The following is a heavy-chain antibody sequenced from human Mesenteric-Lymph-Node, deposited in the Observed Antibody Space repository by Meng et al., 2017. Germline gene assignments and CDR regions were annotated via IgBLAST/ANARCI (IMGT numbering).Heavy chain of an antibody. CDR1: RYNFTDYY. CDR2: VDPEDGET. J-gene: IGHJ4*02. CDR3: ATVGSSD. V-gene: IGHV1-69-2*01. D-gene: IGHD6-6*01. Sequence: EVQLVESEDEGKKPGATVKISCKVSRYNFTDYYMHWVQQAPGKGLEWMGLVDPEDGETIYAEKFQSRVTITADTSTDTAYMELSSLRSEDTAVYYCATVGSSDWGQGTLVTVSS.